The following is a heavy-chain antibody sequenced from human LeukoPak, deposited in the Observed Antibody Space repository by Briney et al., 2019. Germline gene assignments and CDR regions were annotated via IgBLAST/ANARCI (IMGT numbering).Heavy chain of an antibody. Sequence: GGSLRLSCAASGFTFSSYWMSWVRQAPGKGLEWVANIKQDGSEKYYVDSVKGRFTISRDNAKNSLYLQMNSLRAEDTAVYYCAMYSSSWYAYYYYYMDVWGKGTTVTVSS. D-gene: IGHD6-13*01. J-gene: IGHJ6*03. V-gene: IGHV3-7*01. CDR1: GFTFSSYW. CDR3: AMYSSSWYAYYYYYMDV. CDR2: IKQDGSEK.